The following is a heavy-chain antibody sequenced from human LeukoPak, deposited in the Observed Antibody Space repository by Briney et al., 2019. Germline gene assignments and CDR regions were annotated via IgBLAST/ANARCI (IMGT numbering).Heavy chain of an antibody. J-gene: IGHJ4*02. Sequence: SETLSLTCTVSGGSINSYYWSWLRQPPGKGLEWIGYISYSGSTNYNPSLKSRVTISVDTSKNQFSLKLSSVTAADTAVYYCARDGCGSSSCLDYWGQGTLVTVSS. CDR3: ARDGCGSSSCLDY. V-gene: IGHV4-59*01. D-gene: IGHD6-6*01. CDR1: GGSINSYY. CDR2: ISYSGST.